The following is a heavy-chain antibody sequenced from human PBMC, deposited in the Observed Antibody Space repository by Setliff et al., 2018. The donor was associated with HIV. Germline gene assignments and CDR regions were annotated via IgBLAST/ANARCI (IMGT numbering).Heavy chain of an antibody. CDR3: ARDYGHYYNFWSGYQGGFDY. V-gene: IGHV3-21*01. Sequence: LSLSCAASGFNFSTHTMNWIRQAPGKGLEWVASISSTGTYIYYADSVKGRFTISRDNAKNSLYLQMNSLRAEDTAVYYCARDYGHYYNFWSGYQGGFDYWGQGTLVTVSS. CDR1: GFNFSTHT. J-gene: IGHJ4*02. D-gene: IGHD3-3*01. CDR2: ISSTGTYI.